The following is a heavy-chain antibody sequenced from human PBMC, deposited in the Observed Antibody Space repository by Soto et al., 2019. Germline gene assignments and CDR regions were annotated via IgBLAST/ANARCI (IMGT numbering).Heavy chain of an antibody. CDR1: GFTFSSYA. D-gene: IGHD1-26*01. J-gene: IGHJ4*02. Sequence: GGSLRFSCASSGFTFSSYAMSLVRQAPGKGLEWVSAISGSGGSTYYADSVKGRFTISRDNSKNTLCLQMNSLRAEDTAVYYCAKAGSQWELTGFDYWGQGTLVTVSS. CDR3: AKAGSQWELTGFDY. CDR2: ISGSGGST. V-gene: IGHV3-23*01.